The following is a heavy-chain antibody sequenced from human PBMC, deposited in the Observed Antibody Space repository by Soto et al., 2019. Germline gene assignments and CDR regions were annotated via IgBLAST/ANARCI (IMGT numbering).Heavy chain of an antibody. Sequence: GESLKISCKGSGYSFTSYWIGWVRQMPGKGLEWMGIIYPGDSDTRYSPSFQGQVTISADKSISTAYLQWSSLKASDTAMYYCARLPTDDDYYYGRDVWGQGTTVTVSS. CDR2: IYPGDSDT. CDR3: ARLPTDDDYYYGRDV. V-gene: IGHV5-51*01. CDR1: GYSFTSYW. J-gene: IGHJ6*01. D-gene: IGHD4-4*01.